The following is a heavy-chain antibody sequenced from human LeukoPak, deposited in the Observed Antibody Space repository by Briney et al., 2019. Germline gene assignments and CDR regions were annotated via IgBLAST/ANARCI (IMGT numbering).Heavy chain of an antibody. CDR1: GGSISSYY. Sequence: SETLSLTCTVSGGSISSYYWNWIRQPPGKGLEWIGYIYYSGSTNYNPSLKSRVTILVDTSKNQFSLKLSSVTAADTAVYYCAREKGIAAGTTTTISPLDYWGQGTLVTVSS. CDR3: AREKGIAAGTTTTISPLDY. D-gene: IGHD6-13*01. J-gene: IGHJ4*02. CDR2: IYYSGST. V-gene: IGHV4-59*12.